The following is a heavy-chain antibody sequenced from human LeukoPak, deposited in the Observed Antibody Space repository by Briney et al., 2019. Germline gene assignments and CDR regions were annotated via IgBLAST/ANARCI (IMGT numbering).Heavy chain of an antibody. V-gene: IGHV3-21*01. D-gene: IGHD3-22*01. CDR1: GFTFSSYS. Sequence: PGGSLRLSCAASGFTFSSYSMNWVRQAPGKGLEWVSSISSSSSYIYYADSVKGRFTISRDNAKNSLYLQMNSLRAEDTAVYYCARDYGTTMIVEPGRWGQGTLVAVSS. CDR2: ISSSSSYI. CDR3: ARDYGTTMIVEPGR. J-gene: IGHJ4*02.